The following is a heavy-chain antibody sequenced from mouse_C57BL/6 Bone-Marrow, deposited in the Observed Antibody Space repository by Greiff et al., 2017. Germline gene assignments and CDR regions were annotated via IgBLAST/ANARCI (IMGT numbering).Heavy chain of an antibody. CDR3: ARASTVVATGDY. D-gene: IGHD1-1*01. CDR2: ISDGGSYT. V-gene: IGHV5-4*03. J-gene: IGHJ2*01. CDR1: GLTFSSYA. Sequence: EVKVEESGGGLVKPGGSLKLSCAASGLTFSSYAMSWVRQTPEKRLEWVATISDGGSYTYYPDNVKGRFTISRDNAKNNLYLQMSHLKSEDTAMYYCARASTVVATGDYWGQGTTLTVSS.